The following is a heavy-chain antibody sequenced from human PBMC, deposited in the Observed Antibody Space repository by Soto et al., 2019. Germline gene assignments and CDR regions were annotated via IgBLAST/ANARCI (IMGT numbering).Heavy chain of an antibody. V-gene: IGHV3-23*01. Sequence: EVQLLESGGGLVQPGGSLRLSCAASGFTFSSYAMSWVRQAPGKGLEWVSGISGSGDSTYYADSVKGRFTISRDNSKNTLYLQMNSMRAEDTAVYYCAKTPTRYDFWSGYFTWFDPWGQGTLVTVSS. CDR2: ISGSGDST. CDR1: GFTFSSYA. J-gene: IGHJ5*02. CDR3: AKTPTRYDFWSGYFTWFDP. D-gene: IGHD3-3*01.